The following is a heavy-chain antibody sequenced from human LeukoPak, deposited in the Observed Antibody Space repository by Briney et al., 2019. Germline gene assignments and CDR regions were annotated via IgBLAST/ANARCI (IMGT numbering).Heavy chain of an antibody. CDR1: GFNFGTYP. J-gene: IGHJ4*02. CDR2: IGATDNSK. Sequence: PGGSLRPSCAASGFNFGTYPMGWVRQAPGKGLEWVSTIGATDNSKYYRDSVKGRFTISRDNFKNMLYLQMNSLRGEDTAVYYCAKETIGDFDYWGQGSLVTVSS. CDR3: AKETIGDFDY. V-gene: IGHV3-23*02. D-gene: IGHD3-3*01.